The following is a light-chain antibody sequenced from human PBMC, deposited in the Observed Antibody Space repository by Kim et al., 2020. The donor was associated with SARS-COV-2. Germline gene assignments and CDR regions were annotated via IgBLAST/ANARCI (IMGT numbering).Light chain of an antibody. CDR2: EAS. J-gene: IGKJ1*01. CDR1: QSVSSY. V-gene: IGKV3-11*01. CDR3: QQRSNWPRT. Sequence: LSPAKRATGSCRASQSVSSYLARYEQKPGQAPRLLIYEASNRATGIPARFSGSGSGTDLTLTISSLGPEDFAGYYCQQRSNWPRTFGRGTEVDI.